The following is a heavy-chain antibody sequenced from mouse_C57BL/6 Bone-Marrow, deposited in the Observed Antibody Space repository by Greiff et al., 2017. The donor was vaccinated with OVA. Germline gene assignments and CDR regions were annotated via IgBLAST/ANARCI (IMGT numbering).Heavy chain of an antibody. CDR2: INYDGSST. Sequence: EVQLVESEGGLVQPGSSMKLSCTASGFTFSDYYMAWVRQVPEKGLEWVANINYDGSSTYYLDSLKSRFIISRDNAKNILYLQMSSLKSEDTATYYCARGVIYYYGSHFDYWGQGTTLTVSS. D-gene: IGHD1-1*01. CDR3: ARGVIYYYGSHFDY. J-gene: IGHJ2*01. V-gene: IGHV5-16*01. CDR1: GFTFSDYY.